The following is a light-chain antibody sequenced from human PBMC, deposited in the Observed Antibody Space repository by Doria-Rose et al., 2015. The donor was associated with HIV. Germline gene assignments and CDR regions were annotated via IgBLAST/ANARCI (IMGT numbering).Light chain of an antibody. Sequence: TQSPGTLSLSPGERATLSCRASQSFSSTYLAWYQQKLAQAHSLLIYDGSTRATCIPDRFSASGSGTDVTLTINRLEPEDFALYYCHQYGTSWTFGQGTKVEI. CDR2: DGS. J-gene: IGKJ1*01. CDR3: HQYGTSWT. CDR1: QSFSSTY. V-gene: IGKV3-20*01.